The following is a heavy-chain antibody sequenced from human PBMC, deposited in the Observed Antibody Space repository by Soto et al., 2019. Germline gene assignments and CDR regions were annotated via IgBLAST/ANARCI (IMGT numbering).Heavy chain of an antibody. CDR1: GFSLSTSGVG. Sequence: QMTLKESGATLVKSTQNLTLTCTFSGFSLSTSGVGVGGMRRSPGKAMEGMALIYWNDDKRDSPSLKSRLTIAKDTSKNQVVLTMTNMDPVDTATYYCTRRQDSGSYPTVGWGQGTLVTVSS. J-gene: IGHJ4*02. D-gene: IGHD1-26*01. CDR3: TRRQDSGSYPTVG. V-gene: IGHV2-5*01. CDR2: IYWNDDK.